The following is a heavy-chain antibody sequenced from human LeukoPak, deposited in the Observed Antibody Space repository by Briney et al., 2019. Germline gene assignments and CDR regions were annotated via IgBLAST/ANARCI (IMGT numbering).Heavy chain of an antibody. CDR1: GGSFSGYY. V-gene: IGHV4-34*01. Sequence: SETLSLTCAVYGGSFSGYYWSWIRQPPGKGLEWIGEINHSGSTNYNPSLKSRATISVDTSKNQFSLKLSSVTAADTAVYYCARGRGSSSWSKHNWFDPWGQGTLVTVSS. J-gene: IGHJ5*02. CDR2: INHSGST. D-gene: IGHD6-13*01. CDR3: ARGRGSSSWSKHNWFDP.